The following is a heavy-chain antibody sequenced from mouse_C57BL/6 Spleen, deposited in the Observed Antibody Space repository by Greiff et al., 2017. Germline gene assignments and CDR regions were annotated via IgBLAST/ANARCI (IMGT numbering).Heavy chain of an antibody. V-gene: IGHV3-6*01. Sequence: ESGPGLVKPSQSLSLTCSVTGYSITSGYYWNWIRQFPGNKLEWMSYISYDGSNNYNPSLKNRISITRDTSKNQFFLKLNSVTTEDTATYYCARGEQPAWFAYWGQGTLVTVSA. CDR1: GYSITSGYY. J-gene: IGHJ3*01. CDR3: ARGEQPAWFAY. CDR2: ISYDGSN. D-gene: IGHD3-1*01.